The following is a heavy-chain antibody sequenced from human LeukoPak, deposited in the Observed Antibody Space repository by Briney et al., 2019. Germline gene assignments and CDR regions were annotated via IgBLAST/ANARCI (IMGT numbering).Heavy chain of an antibody. J-gene: IGHJ6*03. CDR3: ARIGWNYYDILTGYYRPYYYMDV. D-gene: IGHD3-9*01. Sequence: SDTLSLTCTVSGGSISSYYWSWIRQPPGKGLEWIGYVYYSGSTNYNPSLKSRVTISVDTSKNQFSLKLSSVTAADTAVYYCARIGWNYYDILTGYYRPYYYMDVWGKGTTVTISS. CDR1: GGSISSYY. CDR2: VYYSGST. V-gene: IGHV4-59*01.